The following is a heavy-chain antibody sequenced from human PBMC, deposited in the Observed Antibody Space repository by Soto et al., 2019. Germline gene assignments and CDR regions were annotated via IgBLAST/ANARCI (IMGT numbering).Heavy chain of an antibody. CDR2: IHSDGSST. CDR3: ARGDRGAFDL. V-gene: IGHV3-74*01. D-gene: IGHD1-26*01. CDR1: GFTFSYYW. J-gene: IGHJ3*01. Sequence: EVPLVESGGGLVRPGGSLRLSCAASGFTFSYYWMHWVRQAPGKGLVWVSRIHSDGSSTTYADFVKSRFIISRDNARNTVDLQMNSVRVEDTAVYYCARGDRGAFDLWGQGTVVTVSS.